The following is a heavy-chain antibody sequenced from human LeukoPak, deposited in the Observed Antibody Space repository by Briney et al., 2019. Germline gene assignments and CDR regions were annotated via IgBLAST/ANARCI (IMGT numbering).Heavy chain of an antibody. V-gene: IGHV4-59*01. Sequence: SETLSLTCTVSGDSISSYYWSWIRQPPGRGLEWIGYMYYSGSTNYNPSLKSRVTISVGTSKDQFSLKLSSVTAADTAVYYCARVRYSSSGKYYFDYWGQGTLVTVSS. CDR1: GDSISSYY. CDR3: ARVRYSSSGKYYFDY. CDR2: MYYSGST. D-gene: IGHD6-13*01. J-gene: IGHJ4*02.